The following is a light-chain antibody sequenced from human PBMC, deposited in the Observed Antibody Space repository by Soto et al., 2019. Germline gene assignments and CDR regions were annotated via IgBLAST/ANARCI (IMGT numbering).Light chain of an antibody. CDR3: AAWGDRLTTWV. CDR1: SSNIGSNA. CDR2: SDH. V-gene: IGLV1-44*01. Sequence: QTAGTQPRSESGTPGQRATISGSGSSSNIGSNAVTWYQHVPGTAPKVLIYSDHQRPSGVTDRFSGSTYGTSASLAISGIRAEDEADYFCAAWGDRLTTWVFGRGTKLTVL. J-gene: IGLJ3*02.